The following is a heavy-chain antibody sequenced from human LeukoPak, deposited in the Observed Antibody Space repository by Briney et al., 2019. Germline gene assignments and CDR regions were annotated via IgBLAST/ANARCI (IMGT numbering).Heavy chain of an antibody. V-gene: IGHV1-2*02. CDR1: GGTFSSYA. CDR2: IIPNSGGT. D-gene: IGHD5-24*01. J-gene: IGHJ5*02. Sequence: GASVKVSCKASGGTFSSYAISWVRQAPGQGLEWMGGIIPNSGGTNYAQKFQGRVTMTRDTSISTAYMELSRLRSDDTAVYYCARGDGYNSNWFDPWGQGTLVTVSS. CDR3: ARGDGYNSNWFDP.